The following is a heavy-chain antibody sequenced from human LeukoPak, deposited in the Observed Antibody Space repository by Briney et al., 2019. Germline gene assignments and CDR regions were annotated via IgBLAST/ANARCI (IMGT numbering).Heavy chain of an antibody. CDR2: IYYSGST. V-gene: IGHV4-39*07. Sequence: SETLSLTCTVSGGSISSSSYYWGWIRQPPGKGLEWIGSIYYSGSTYYNPSLKSRVTISVDTSKNQFSLKLSSVTAADTAVYYCARIPSPGWFDPWGQGTLVTVSS. CDR3: ARIPSPGWFDP. CDR1: GGSISSSSYY. J-gene: IGHJ5*02.